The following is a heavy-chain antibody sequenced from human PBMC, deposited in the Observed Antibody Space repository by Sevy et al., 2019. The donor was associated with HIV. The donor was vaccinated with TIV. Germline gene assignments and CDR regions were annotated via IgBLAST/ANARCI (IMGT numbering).Heavy chain of an antibody. CDR3: ARGGIVGAVGAYYYTDV. J-gene: IGHJ6*03. CDR1: GGSISSGGYY. Sequence: SETLSLTCTVSGGSISSGGYYWSWIRQHPGKGMEWIGYIYYSGSTYYNPSLKSRVTISVDTSKNQFSLKLSSVTAADTAVYYCARGGIVGAVGAYYYTDVWGKGTTVTVSS. CDR2: IYYSGST. D-gene: IGHD1-26*01. V-gene: IGHV4-31*03.